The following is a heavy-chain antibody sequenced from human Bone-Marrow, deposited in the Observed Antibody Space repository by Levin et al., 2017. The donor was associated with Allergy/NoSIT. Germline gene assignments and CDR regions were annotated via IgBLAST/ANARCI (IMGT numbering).Heavy chain of an antibody. CDR2: IYFDGRT. D-gene: IGHD3-16*01. V-gene: IGHV4-39*01. J-gene: IGHJ3*02. CDR1: GASINSGSYY. CDR3: ARAYADAYDI. Sequence: PSETLSLTCTVSGASINSGSYYWAWIRQPPGKGLEWIGHIYFDGRTDYSPSLKSRVIMSLDPSKSQLSLKLSSVAAADTAVYHCARAYADAYDIWGQGTTVTVSS.